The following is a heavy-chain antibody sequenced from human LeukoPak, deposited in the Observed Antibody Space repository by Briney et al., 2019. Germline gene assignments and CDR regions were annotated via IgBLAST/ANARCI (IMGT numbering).Heavy chain of an antibody. CDR1: GGSISSYY. Sequence: SETLSLTCTVSGGSISSYYWNWIRQPPGKGLERIGYIFYTGSTNYNPSLKSRITISVDRSKNQFSLKLSSVTAADTAVYFCARGPGAVPAAIWGQGTLVTVSS. CDR3: ARGPGAVPAAI. J-gene: IGHJ4*02. CDR2: IFYTGST. D-gene: IGHD2-2*01. V-gene: IGHV4-59*01.